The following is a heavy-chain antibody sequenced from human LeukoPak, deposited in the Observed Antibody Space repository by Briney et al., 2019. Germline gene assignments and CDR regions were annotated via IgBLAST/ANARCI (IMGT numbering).Heavy chain of an antibody. Sequence: GGSLRLSCAASGFSFGNYDMHWVRQPTGKGLEWVSAIGTNGDTHYPDSVKGRFTISRENAKNSLYLQMDSLRVEDTAVYYCARIRGYINGWQGFLDSWGQGTLVTVSS. CDR1: GFSFGNYD. V-gene: IGHV3-13*04. CDR3: ARIRGYINGWQGFLDS. D-gene: IGHD6-19*01. CDR2: IGTNGDT. J-gene: IGHJ4*02.